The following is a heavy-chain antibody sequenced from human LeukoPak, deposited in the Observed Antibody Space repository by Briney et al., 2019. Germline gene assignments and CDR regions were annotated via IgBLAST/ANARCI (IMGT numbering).Heavy chain of an antibody. CDR3: TRDRDDSSGYLFSY. CDR1: GFTFGDYA. Sequence: GGSLRLSCTASGFTFGDYAMSWFRQAPGKGLECVGFIRSKAYGGTTEYAASVKGRFTISRDDSKSITYLQMNSLKTEDTAVYYCTRDRDDSSGYLFSYWGQGTLVTVSS. D-gene: IGHD3-22*01. V-gene: IGHV3-49*03. CDR2: IRSKAYGGTT. J-gene: IGHJ4*02.